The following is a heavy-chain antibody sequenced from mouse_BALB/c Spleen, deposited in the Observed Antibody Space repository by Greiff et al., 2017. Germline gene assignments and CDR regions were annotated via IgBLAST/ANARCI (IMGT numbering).Heavy chain of an antibody. CDR3: ASGYVWFAY. J-gene: IGHJ3*01. V-gene: IGHV1-9*01. CDR2: ILPGSGST. Sequence: VQLQQSGAELMKPGASVKISCKATGYTFSSYWIEWVKQRPGHGLEWIGEILPGSGSTNYNEKFKGKATFTADTSSNTAYMQLSSLTSEDSAVYYCASGYVWFAYWGQGTLVTVSA. CDR1: GYTFSSYW. D-gene: IGHD1-2*01.